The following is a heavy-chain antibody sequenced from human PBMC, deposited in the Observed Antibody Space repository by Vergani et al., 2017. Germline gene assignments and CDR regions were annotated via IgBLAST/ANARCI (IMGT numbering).Heavy chain of an antibody. D-gene: IGHD2-15*01. Sequence: EVQLVESGGGLVQPGRFLRLSCAASGFTLDDYAMHWVRQAPGKGLEWVSGISWNSGSLGYADSVKGRLTITRDNAKNSLYLQMNSLRAEDTALYYCAKDIYSKPTYNWFDPWGQGTLVTVSS. J-gene: IGHJ5*02. CDR3: AKDIYSKPTYNWFDP. CDR2: ISWNSGSL. V-gene: IGHV3-9*01. CDR1: GFTLDDYA.